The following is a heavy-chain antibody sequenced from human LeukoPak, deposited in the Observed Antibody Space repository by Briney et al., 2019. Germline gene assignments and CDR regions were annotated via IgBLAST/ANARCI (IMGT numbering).Heavy chain of an antibody. D-gene: IGHD4-11*01. V-gene: IGHV3-23*01. Sequence: GGSLRLSRSASVFTFSTYAMGWVRQGPGKGLEWVSAVSGSGVSTYYADSVEGRFTISRDNSKNTLYLQMNGLRAEDTAVYYCAKRGMTTVKEGFDYWGQGTLVTVSS. J-gene: IGHJ4*02. CDR2: VSGSGVST. CDR3: AKRGMTTVKEGFDY. CDR1: VFTFSTYA.